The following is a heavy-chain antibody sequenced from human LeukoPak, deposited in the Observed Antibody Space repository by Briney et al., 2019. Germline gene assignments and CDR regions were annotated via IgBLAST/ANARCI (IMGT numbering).Heavy chain of an antibody. D-gene: IGHD3-10*01. CDR2: IYSGGDT. V-gene: IGHV3-66*01. J-gene: IGHJ4*02. CDR1: GFTFTSSD. CDR3: ANPYRTTTMVRGVINVGY. Sequence: PGGSLRLSCAASGFTFTSSDMTWVRQSPGEGLEWVSLIYSGGDTYYADSAKGRFTISRDNSKNTLYLQMNSLRAEDTAVYYCANPYRTTTMVRGVINVGYWGQGTLVTVST.